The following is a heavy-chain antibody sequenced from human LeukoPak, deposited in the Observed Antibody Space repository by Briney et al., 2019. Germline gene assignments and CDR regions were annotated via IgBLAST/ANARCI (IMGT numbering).Heavy chain of an antibody. CDR1: GFTFSSYA. CDR2: ISGSGGST. D-gene: IGHD5-24*01. CDR3: AKDYRDGYNSYYFDY. Sequence: GGSLRLSCAASGFTFSSYAVSWVRQAPGKGLEWVSAISGSGGSTYYADSVKGRFTISRDNSKNTLYLQMNSLRAEDTAVYYCAKDYRDGYNSYYFDYWGQGTLVTVSS. V-gene: IGHV3-23*01. J-gene: IGHJ4*02.